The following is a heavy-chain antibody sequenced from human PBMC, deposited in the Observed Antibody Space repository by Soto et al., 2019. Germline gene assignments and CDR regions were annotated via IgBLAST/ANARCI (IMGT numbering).Heavy chain of an antibody. CDR1: GGSFSGYY. CDR3: ARDAGIAARPRGWFDP. J-gene: IGHJ5*02. D-gene: IGHD6-6*01. V-gene: IGHV4-34*01. Sequence: PSETLSLTCAVYGGSFSGYYWSWIRQPPGKGLEWIGEINHSGSTNYNPSLKSRVTISVDTSRNQFSLKLSSVTAADTAVYYCARDAGIAARPRGWFDPWGQGTLVTVSS. CDR2: INHSGST.